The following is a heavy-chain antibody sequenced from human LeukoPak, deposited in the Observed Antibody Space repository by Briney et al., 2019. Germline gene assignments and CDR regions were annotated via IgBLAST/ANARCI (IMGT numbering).Heavy chain of an antibody. Sequence: GGSLRLSCAASGFTFSNAWMSWVRQVPGKGLEWVGRIKSKTDGGTTDYAAPVKGRFTISRDDSKNTLYLQMNSLKTEDTAVYYCTWENYDFWSGYYTGYYYCYMDVWGKGTTVTVSS. CDR1: GFTFSNAW. CDR3: TWENYDFWSGYYTGYYYCYMDV. CDR2: IKSKTDGGTT. D-gene: IGHD3-3*01. V-gene: IGHV3-15*01. J-gene: IGHJ6*03.